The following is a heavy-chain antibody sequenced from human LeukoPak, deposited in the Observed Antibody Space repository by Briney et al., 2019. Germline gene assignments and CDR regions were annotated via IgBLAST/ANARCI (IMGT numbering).Heavy chain of an antibody. Sequence: SECLSLTCTVSGGSISSYYWSWIRQPPGKGLEWIGYIYYSGSTNYNPSLKSRVTISVDTSKNQFSLKLSSVTAADTAVYYCARGQSDIVVVPADVVWFDIWGQATMVTVSS. CDR1: GGSISSYY. V-gene: IGHV4-59*01. CDR3: ARGQSDIVVVPADVVWFDI. CDR2: IYYSGST. J-gene: IGHJ5*01. D-gene: IGHD2-2*01.